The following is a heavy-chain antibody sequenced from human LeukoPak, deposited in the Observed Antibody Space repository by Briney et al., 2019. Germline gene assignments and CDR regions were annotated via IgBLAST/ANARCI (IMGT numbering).Heavy chain of an antibody. CDR1: GFTFSNAW. CDR2: IKSKTDGGTT. V-gene: IGHV3-15*01. CDR3: AQDVPIERVPGVGPGS. Sequence: KAGGSLGLSCAASGFTFSNAWMSWVRQAPGKGLEWVGRIKSKTDGGTTDYAAPVKGRFTISRDDSKNTLYLQMSSLRSEDTAVYFCAQDVPIERVPGVGPGSWGQGTLVIVSS. J-gene: IGHJ5*02. D-gene: IGHD2-8*01.